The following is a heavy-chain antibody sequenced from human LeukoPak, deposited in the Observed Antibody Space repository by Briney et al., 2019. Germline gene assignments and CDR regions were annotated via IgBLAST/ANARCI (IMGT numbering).Heavy chain of an antibody. D-gene: IGHD3-10*01. V-gene: IGHV3-7*01. CDR2: IKQDETEK. Sequence: AGESLRLSCTASGFTFSNFWMGWVRQAPGKGLEWVANIKQDETEKFYLGSVKGRFTISRDNAKNSLYLQMNSLRAEDTAIYYCARRFDIWGQGTMVTVSS. CDR1: GFTFSNFW. J-gene: IGHJ3*02. CDR3: ARRFDI.